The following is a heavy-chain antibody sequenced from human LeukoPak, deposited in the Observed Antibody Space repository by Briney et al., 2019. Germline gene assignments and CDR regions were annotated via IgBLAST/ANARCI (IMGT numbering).Heavy chain of an antibody. D-gene: IGHD6-13*01. Sequence: SETPSLTCTVSGGSISSYYWSWIRQPAGKGLEWIGRIYTSGSTNYNPSLKSRVTISVDKSKNQFSLKLSSVTAADTAVYYCARDNLYSSSWGARDAFDIWGRGTMVTVSS. CDR3: ARDNLYSSSWGARDAFDI. CDR1: GGSISSYY. CDR2: IYTSGST. V-gene: IGHV4-4*07. J-gene: IGHJ3*02.